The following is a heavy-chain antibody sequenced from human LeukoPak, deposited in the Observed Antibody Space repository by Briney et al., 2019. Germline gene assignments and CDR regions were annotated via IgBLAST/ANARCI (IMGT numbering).Heavy chain of an antibody. Sequence: GSLRLSCVVSGFTFSSYSMIWVRQTPEKRLEWVSSISGNSAFKHDADSVRGRFIISRDNAQNTLFLQMNSLRIEDTAVYYCARDGPEYSSSFDYWGQGTLVTVSS. D-gene: IGHD6-6*01. CDR2: ISGNSAFK. J-gene: IGHJ4*02. V-gene: IGHV3-21*04. CDR3: ARDGPEYSSSFDY. CDR1: GFTFSSYS.